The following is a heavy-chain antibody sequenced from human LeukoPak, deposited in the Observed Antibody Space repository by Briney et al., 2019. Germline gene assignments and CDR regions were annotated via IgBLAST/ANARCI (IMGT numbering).Heavy chain of an antibody. CDR3: ARDHYYYDFWSGYFDYYYYMDV. Sequence: GGSLRLSCAASGFTFSSYSMNWVRQAPGKGLEWVSSISSSSSYIYYADSVKGRFTISRDNAKNSLYLQMNSLRAEDTAVYYCARDHYYYDFWSGYFDYYYYMDVWGKGTTVTVSS. D-gene: IGHD3-3*01. CDR2: ISSSSSYI. J-gene: IGHJ6*03. V-gene: IGHV3-21*01. CDR1: GFTFSSYS.